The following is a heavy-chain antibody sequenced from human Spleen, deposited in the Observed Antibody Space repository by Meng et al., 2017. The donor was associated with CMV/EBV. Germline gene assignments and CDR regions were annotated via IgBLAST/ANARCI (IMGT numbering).Heavy chain of an antibody. CDR1: GASFSGYY. V-gene: IGHV4-34*01. CDR2: INPSGST. Sequence: SETLSLTCAVYGASFSGYYWNWIRQPPGKGLEWIGEINPSGSTTYCPSLKSRVSISVDTSKNQLSLNLSSVTAADTAVYYCARVGYSGSYPSFDYWGQGALVTVSS. D-gene: IGHD6-6*01. CDR3: ARVGYSGSYPSFDY. J-gene: IGHJ4*02.